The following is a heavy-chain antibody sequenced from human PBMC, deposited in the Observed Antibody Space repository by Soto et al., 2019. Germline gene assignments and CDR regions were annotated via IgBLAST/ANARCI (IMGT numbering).Heavy chain of an antibody. CDR1: GGSISGYY. CDR2: IYYSGST. J-gene: IGHJ6*02. Sequence: SETLSLTCTVSGGSISGYYWSWIRQPPGKGLEWIGYIYYSGSTNYNPSLKSRVTISVDTSKNQFSLKLSSVTAADTAVYYCARPNYDILTGYYVDVWGQGTTVTVSS. CDR3: ARPNYDILTGYYVDV. V-gene: IGHV4-59*12. D-gene: IGHD3-9*01.